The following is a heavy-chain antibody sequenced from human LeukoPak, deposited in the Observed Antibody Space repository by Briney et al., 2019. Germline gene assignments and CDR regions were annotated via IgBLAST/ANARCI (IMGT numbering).Heavy chain of an antibody. D-gene: IGHD2-15*01. CDR2: ISGSGGST. CDR1: GFTFSSYA. Sequence: GGSLRLSCAASGFTFSSYAMSWVRQAPGKGLEWVSAISGSGGSTYYVDSVKGRFTISRDNSKNTLYLQMNSLRAEDTAVYYCAKEGDSVVVAAADYWGQGTLVTVSS. V-gene: IGHV3-23*01. J-gene: IGHJ4*02. CDR3: AKEGDSVVVAAADY.